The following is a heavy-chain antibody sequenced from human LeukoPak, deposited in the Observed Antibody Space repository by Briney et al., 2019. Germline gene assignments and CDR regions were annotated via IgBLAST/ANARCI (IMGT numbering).Heavy chain of an antibody. CDR3: ARVKPNYYDSSAYGTFDI. J-gene: IGHJ3*02. V-gene: IGHV1-46*01. CDR1: VYTFLRYY. Sequence: DSVKVACKACVYTFLRYYMHWVRQPPGQGLVGMGIINPIGGSTSYAQKFQGRVTMTRDTSTSTVYMELSSLRSEDTAVYYCARVKPNYYDSSAYGTFDIWGQGTMVTVSS. CDR2: INPIGGST. D-gene: IGHD3-22*01.